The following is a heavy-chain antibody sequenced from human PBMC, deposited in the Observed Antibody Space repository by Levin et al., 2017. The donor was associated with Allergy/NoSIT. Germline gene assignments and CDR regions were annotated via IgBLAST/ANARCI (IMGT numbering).Heavy chain of an antibody. D-gene: IGHD5/OR15-5a*01. CDR1: GGSFSGYY. J-gene: IGHJ5*02. CDR3: ARVCLIRRFDP. CDR2: INHSGST. V-gene: IGHV4-34*01. Sequence: LSQTLSLTCAVYGGSFSGYYWSWIRQPPGKGLEWIGEINHSGSTNYNPSLKSRVTISVDTSKNQFSLKLSSVTAADTAVYYCARVCLIRRFDPWGQGTLVTVSS.